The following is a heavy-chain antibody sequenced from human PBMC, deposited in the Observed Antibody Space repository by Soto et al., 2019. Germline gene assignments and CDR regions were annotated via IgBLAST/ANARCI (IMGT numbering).Heavy chain of an antibody. V-gene: IGHV3-30*18. CDR2: ISYHGNDK. D-gene: IGHD4-17*01. J-gene: IGHJ5*02. CDR3: AKDHLPTTVTTPWFDP. Sequence: QVQLVGSGGGVVQPGRSRSLSCAASGFTFSNHGMHWVRQPPGKGLEWVAVISYHGNDKYYADSVKGRFTISRDNSKNTLFLQMNSLTAEDTAVYYCAKDHLPTTVTTPWFDPWGQGTLVTVSS. CDR1: GFTFSNHG.